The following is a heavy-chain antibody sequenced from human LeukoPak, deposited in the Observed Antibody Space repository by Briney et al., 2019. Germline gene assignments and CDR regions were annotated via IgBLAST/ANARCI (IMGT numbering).Heavy chain of an antibody. V-gene: IGHV4-59*01. CDR3: ARGEVYGDYGPGSWFDP. CDR2: IYYSGST. Sequence: SETLSLTCTVSGGSISSYYWSWIRQPPGKGLEWIGYIYYSGSTNYNPSLKSRVTISVDTSENQFSLKLSSVTAADTAVYYCARGEVYGDYGPGSWFDPWGQGTLVTVSS. CDR1: GGSISSYY. J-gene: IGHJ5*02. D-gene: IGHD4-17*01.